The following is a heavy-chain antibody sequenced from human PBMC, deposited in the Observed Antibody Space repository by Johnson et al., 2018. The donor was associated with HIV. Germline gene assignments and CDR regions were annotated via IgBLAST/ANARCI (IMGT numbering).Heavy chain of an antibody. V-gene: IGHV3-33*01. CDR3: ARDDCSGGSCYSVAFDI. J-gene: IGHJ3*02. D-gene: IGHD2-15*01. Sequence: YADSVKGRFTISRDNSKNTLYLQMNSRRAEDTAVYYCARDDCSGGSCYSVAFDIWGQGTMVTVSS.